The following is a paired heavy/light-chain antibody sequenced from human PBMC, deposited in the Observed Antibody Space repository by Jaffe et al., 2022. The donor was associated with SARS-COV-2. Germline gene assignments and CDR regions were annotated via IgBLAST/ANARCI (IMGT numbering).Heavy chain of an antibody. CDR3: ARQGNIGLYAASSWFDP. CDR1: GLILSSYG. V-gene: IGHV3-33*01. J-gene: IGHJ5*02. Sequence: QVQLVESGGGVVQPGGSLRLSCGASGLILSSYGMHWVRQAPGKGLEWVAVIWHDGTNKYYADSVKGRFAISRDNSKNTVYLEMNSLRAEDTAVYYCARQGNIGLYAASSWFDPWGQGTLVTVSS. CDR2: IWHDGTNK. D-gene: IGHD6-25*01.
Light chain of an antibody. J-gene: IGLJ3*02. CDR1: SGSVSTSKY. Sequence: QTVVTQEPSFSVSPGGTVTLTCGLSSGSVSTSKYPSWYQQTPGQPPRTLIYNTNTRSSGVPDRFSGSILGNKAALTITGAQPDDESDYYCVLYMGGGIWVFGGGTKLTVL. CDR2: NTN. CDR3: VLYMGGGIWV. V-gene: IGLV8-61*01.